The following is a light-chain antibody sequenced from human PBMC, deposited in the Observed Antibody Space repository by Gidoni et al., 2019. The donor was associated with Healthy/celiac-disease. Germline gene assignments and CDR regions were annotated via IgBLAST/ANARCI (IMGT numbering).Light chain of an antibody. V-gene: IGKV3-20*01. CDR3: QQYGSSPYT. CDR1: QSVSSSY. CDR2: GES. Sequence: EIVLTQSPGPLSVSPGERATLSCRASQSVSSSYLAWYQQKPGQAPRLLSYGESSRATGIPDRVSGSGSGTDFTITISRLEPEDFAVYYCQQYGSSPYTFGQGTKLEIK. J-gene: IGKJ2*01.